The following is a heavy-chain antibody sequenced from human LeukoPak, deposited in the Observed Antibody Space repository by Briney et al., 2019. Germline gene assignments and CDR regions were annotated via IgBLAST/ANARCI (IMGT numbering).Heavy chain of an antibody. J-gene: IGHJ5*02. CDR3: AKADFYYCGSAIRYFGFGA. D-gene: IGHD3-10*01. CDR2: INKGGSDI. V-gene: IGHV3-7*01. Sequence: PGGSLRLSCAASGFTFSSYWMSWVRQAPGKGLEWVSNINKGGSDIYYADSVKGRFTISRDNARNSLYLQMNSLRAEDTAVYYCAKADFYYCGSAIRYFGFGAWGQGTMVTVS. CDR1: GFTFSSYW.